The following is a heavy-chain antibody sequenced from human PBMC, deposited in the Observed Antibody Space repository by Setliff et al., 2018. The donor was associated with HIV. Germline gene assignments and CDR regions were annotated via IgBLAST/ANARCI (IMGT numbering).Heavy chain of an antibody. CDR3: ARGVGSNYFDY. Sequence: GGSLRLSCTASGFTFSGFAMNWVRQAPGKGLEWVSYISRSSNYINYADSVKGRFTISRDNAKNSLYLQMNSLRAEDTAVYFCARGVGSNYFDYWGQGTLVTVS. J-gene: IGHJ4*02. V-gene: IGHV3-21*05. CDR1: GFTFSGFA. CDR2: ISRSSNYI. D-gene: IGHD1-26*01.